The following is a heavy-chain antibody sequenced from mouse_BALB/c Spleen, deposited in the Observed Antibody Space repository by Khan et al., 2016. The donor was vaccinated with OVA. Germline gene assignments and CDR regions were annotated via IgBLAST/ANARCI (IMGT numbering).Heavy chain of an antibody. CDR1: GYTFTSYW. D-gene: IGHD1-1*01. J-gene: IGHJ3*01. CDR3: TRAGYGAFAY. V-gene: IGHV1-5*01. Sequence: VQLKESGTVLARPGASVKLSCKASGYTFTSYWMHWVKQRPGQGLEWIGGIFPGNNDTNYNQKIKDRAKLTAVTSASTANMELNSLTNEDSAVYDITRAGYGAFAYWGQGTLVTVSA. CDR2: IFPGNNDT.